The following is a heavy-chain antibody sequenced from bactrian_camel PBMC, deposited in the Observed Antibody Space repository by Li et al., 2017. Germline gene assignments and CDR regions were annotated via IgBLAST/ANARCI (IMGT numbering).Heavy chain of an antibody. CDR2: IVTTIGSA. D-gene: IGHD1*01. CDR1: GYTYSSIC. V-gene: IGHV3S1*01. CDR3: AASSYAGPRIDARYYYY. Sequence: HVQLVESGGGSVQAGGSLRLSCAVSGYTYSSICMAWFRQRQGKEREGVASIVTTIGSAYYVNSVKGRFAISLDNAKNTVYLQMNSLKPEDTAMYYCAASSYAGPRIDARYYYYWGQGTQVTV. J-gene: IGHJ4*01.